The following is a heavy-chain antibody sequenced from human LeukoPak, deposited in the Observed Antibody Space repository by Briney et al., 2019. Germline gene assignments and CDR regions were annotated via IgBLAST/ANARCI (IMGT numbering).Heavy chain of an antibody. D-gene: IGHD6-13*01. J-gene: IGHJ4*02. Sequence: GRSLSLSCAASGFTFSSYGMHWVRQAPGKGLEWVAVISYDGSNKYYADSVKGRFTISRDNSKNTLYLQMNSLRAEDTAVYYCAKSSRSSRYPGFDYWGQGTLVTVSS. CDR2: ISYDGSNK. CDR3: AKSSRSSRYPGFDY. V-gene: IGHV3-30*18. CDR1: GFTFSSYG.